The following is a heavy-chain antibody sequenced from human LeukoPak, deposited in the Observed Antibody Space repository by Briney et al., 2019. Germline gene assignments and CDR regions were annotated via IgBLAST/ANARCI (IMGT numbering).Heavy chain of an antibody. D-gene: IGHD3-22*01. CDR2: ISGSGGST. Sequence: GGSLRLSCAASGFTFSSYGMSWVRQAPGKRLEWVSAISGSGGSTYYADSVKGRFTISRDNSKNTLYQQMNSLRAEDTAVYYCTKETYYYDSSGYYPGDYFDYWGQGTLVTVSS. V-gene: IGHV3-23*01. CDR1: GFTFSSYG. CDR3: TKETYYYDSSGYYPGDYFDY. J-gene: IGHJ4*02.